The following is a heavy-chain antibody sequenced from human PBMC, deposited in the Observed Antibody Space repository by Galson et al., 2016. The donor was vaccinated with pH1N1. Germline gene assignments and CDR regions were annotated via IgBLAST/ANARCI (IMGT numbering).Heavy chain of an antibody. CDR1: GFGFSSYA. CDR2: VSGSGGYT. J-gene: IGHJ4*02. Sequence: SLRLSCAASGFGFSSYAMSWVRQAPGKGLEWVSSVSGSGGYTYDADSVKGRFTISRDNSNSTLYLQMNSLRVEDTALYYCAKAIAQADSYWGQGTLVTVSS. V-gene: IGHV3-23*01. D-gene: IGHD2-15*01. CDR3: AKAIAQADSY.